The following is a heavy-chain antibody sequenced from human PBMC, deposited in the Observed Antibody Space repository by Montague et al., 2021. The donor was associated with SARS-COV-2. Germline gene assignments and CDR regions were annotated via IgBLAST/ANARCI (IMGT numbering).Heavy chain of an antibody. Sequence: SETLSLTCTVPCGCTSAKTCSSDVFPPVPGKARVSTWSISYNGSTYFNPSLESRLTMSVDTSKNQFSLKLSSVTAADTAVYYCARLWDFYGSGSYKNSWFDPWGKGTRVTVSS. CDR2: ISYNGST. J-gene: IGHJ5*02. CDR3: ARLWDFYGSGSYKNSWFDP. CDR1: CGCTSAKTCS. V-gene: IGHV4-39*01. D-gene: IGHD3-10*01.